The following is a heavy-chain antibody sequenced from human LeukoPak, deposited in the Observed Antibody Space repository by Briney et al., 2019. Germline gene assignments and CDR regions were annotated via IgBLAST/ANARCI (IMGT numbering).Heavy chain of an antibody. D-gene: IGHD2-2*02. CDR1: GYTFTGYY. J-gene: IGHJ4*02. Sequence: ASVKVSCKASGYTFTGYYMHWVRQAPGQGLEWMGWINPNSGGTNYAQKFQGRVTMTRDTSISTAYMELSRLRSDDTAVYYCAVTHTRSTAYCSSTSCYSLDYWGQGTLVTVSS. V-gene: IGHV1-2*02. CDR2: INPNSGGT. CDR3: AVTHTRSTAYCSSTSCYSLDY.